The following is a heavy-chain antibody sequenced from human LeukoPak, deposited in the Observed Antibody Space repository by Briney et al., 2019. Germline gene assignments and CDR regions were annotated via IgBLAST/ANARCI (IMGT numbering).Heavy chain of an antibody. Sequence: PSETLSLTSTVSGGSISTYYWSWIRRPPGKGLEWIAYIHASGPTNYNPSLKSRITISVDTSKNLFSLKLSSVTAADTAVYYCARHDAGIAARPFDNWGQGTLVTVSS. CDR1: GGSISTYY. J-gene: IGHJ4*02. D-gene: IGHD6-6*01. V-gene: IGHV4-4*09. CDR2: IHASGPT. CDR3: ARHDAGIAARPFDN.